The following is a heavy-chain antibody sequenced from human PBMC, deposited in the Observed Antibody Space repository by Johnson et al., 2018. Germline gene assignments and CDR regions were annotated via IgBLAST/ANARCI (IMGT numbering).Heavy chain of an antibody. Sequence: VQLLESGAEVKKPGASVKVSCKASGYTFTCYALHWVRQAPGQRLEWMGWINACRGDTKFSQRFQDRLTITRDASAATAYMELSSLRSEATAVYYCAGYYPFYMDVWGKGTTVTVSS. V-gene: IGHV1-3*01. CDR3: AGYYPFYMDV. CDR1: GYTFTCYA. J-gene: IGHJ6*03. CDR2: INACRGDT.